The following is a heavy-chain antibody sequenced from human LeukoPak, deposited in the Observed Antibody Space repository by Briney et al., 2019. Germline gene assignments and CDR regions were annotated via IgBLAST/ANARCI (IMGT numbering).Heavy chain of an antibody. Sequence: GGSLRLSCAASGFTFSSYGMHWVRQAPGKGLEWVAVISYDGSNKYYADSVKGRFTISRDNSKNTLYLQMNSLRADDTAVYYCARDPPPGVGAPRDAFDIWGQGTMVTVSS. CDR3: ARDPPPGVGAPRDAFDI. CDR1: GFTFSSYG. V-gene: IGHV3-30*03. J-gene: IGHJ3*02. D-gene: IGHD1-26*01. CDR2: ISYDGSNK.